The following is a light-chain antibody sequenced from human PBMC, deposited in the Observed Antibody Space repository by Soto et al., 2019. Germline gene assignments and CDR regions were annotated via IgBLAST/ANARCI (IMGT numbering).Light chain of an antibody. Sequence: QSALTQPASLSGSPGQSITISCTGTSSDIGAYDYVSWFQQHPGKAPKLMISEVNNRPSGVSNRFSGSKSGNTAYLTISGLQVEDEAEYFFFSFTTTTTQLVGTGTKVTVL. CDR3: FSFTTTTTQL. V-gene: IGLV2-14*01. CDR1: SSDIGAYDY. J-gene: IGLJ1*01. CDR2: EVN.